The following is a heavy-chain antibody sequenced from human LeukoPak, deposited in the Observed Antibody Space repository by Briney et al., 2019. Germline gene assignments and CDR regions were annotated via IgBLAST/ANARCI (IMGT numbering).Heavy chain of an antibody. V-gene: IGHV3-48*01. Sequence: GGSLRLSCAASGYTFSSYPMSWVRQAPGKGLEWVSHIRSSSETFCADSVKGRFTISRDNARNSLYLQMNNLRGEDTAIYYCARDAGNSGYGYDLWGQGTLVTVSS. J-gene: IGHJ5*02. CDR1: GYTFSSYP. CDR3: ARDAGNSGYGYDL. D-gene: IGHD5-12*01. CDR2: IRSSSET.